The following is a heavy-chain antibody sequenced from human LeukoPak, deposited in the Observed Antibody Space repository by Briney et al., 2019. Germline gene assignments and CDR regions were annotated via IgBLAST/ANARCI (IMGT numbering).Heavy chain of an antibody. CDR3: ATDKRPGDNYGYFDY. V-gene: IGHV3-23*01. CDR2: ISGSGGYT. D-gene: IGHD4-17*01. Sequence: GGSLRLSCAASEFTFSSCGMSWVRQAPGKGLEWVSSISGSGGYTYHADSVKGRFTISRDNSKNTLYLQMNSLRADDTAVYYCATDKRPGDNYGYFDYWGQGTPVTVSS. CDR1: EFTFSSCG. J-gene: IGHJ4*02.